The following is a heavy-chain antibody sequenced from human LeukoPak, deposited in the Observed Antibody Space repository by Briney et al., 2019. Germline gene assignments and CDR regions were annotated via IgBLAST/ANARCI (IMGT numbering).Heavy chain of an antibody. Sequence: ASVKVSCKASGYTFTSYAMHWVRQAPGQRLEWMGWINAGNGNTKYSQKFQGRVTITRDTSASTAYMELSSLRSEDTAVYYCARLRQTRDAFDIWGQGTMVTVSS. V-gene: IGHV1-3*01. CDR3: ARLRQTRDAFDI. J-gene: IGHJ3*02. CDR2: INAGNGNT. CDR1: GYTFTSYA. D-gene: IGHD2-2*01.